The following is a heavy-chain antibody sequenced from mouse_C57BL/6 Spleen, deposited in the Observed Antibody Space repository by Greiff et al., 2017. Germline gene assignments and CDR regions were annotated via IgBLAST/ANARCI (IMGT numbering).Heavy chain of an antibody. J-gene: IGHJ2*01. CDR3: ATGYYFDY. Sequence: QVQLQQSGPELVKPGASVKISCKASGYAFSSSWMNWVKQRPGKGLEWIGRIYPGDGDTNYNGKFKGKATLTADTSSSTAYMQLSSLTSEDSAVYFCATGYYFDYWGQGTTLTVSS. CDR1: GYAFSSSW. V-gene: IGHV1-82*01. D-gene: IGHD2-2*01. CDR2: IYPGDGDT.